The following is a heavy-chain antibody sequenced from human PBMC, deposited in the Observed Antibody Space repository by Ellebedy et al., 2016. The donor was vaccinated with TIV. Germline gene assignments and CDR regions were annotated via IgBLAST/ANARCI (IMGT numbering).Heavy chain of an antibody. J-gene: IGHJ4*02. CDR1: GFSFRDFW. V-gene: IGHV3-74*01. D-gene: IGHD3-9*01. CDR2: INPHGGT. Sequence: PGGSLRLSCAVSGFSFRDFWFHCVRQVPGEGLVWVARINPHGGTDYADSVKGRFTISRDNAKDTLFLQMNSLTGEDTALYYCVRGSNDCYGMDYWGPGTLVSVSS. CDR3: VRGSNDCYGMDY.